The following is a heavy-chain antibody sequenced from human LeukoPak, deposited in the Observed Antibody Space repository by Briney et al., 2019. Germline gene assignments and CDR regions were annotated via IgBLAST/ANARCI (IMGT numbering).Heavy chain of an antibody. CDR3: ARIRDGYNDAYDV. J-gene: IGHJ3*01. D-gene: IGHD5-24*01. Sequence: ASVKVSCKASGYTFTSYAMNWVRQAPGQGLEWMGLINPGGDNTDYAQNFQGRVSMTRDTSTSTVYMWLSSLRSEDTAVYYCARIRDGYNDAYDVWGQGTMVTVSS. V-gene: IGHV1-46*01. CDR1: GYTFTSYA. CDR2: INPGGDNT.